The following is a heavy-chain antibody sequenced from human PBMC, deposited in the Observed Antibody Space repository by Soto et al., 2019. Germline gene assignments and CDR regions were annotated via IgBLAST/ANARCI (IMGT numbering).Heavy chain of an antibody. J-gene: IGHJ5*02. D-gene: IGHD3-10*01. CDR1: GFMFSSYA. Sequence: EVQLLESGGGLVQPGGSLRLSCAASGFMFSSYAMSWVRQTPGKGLEWVSAISGSADNTYYTDSVRGRFTTSRDNSRNTLYLQMNSLRAEDTAIYYCAKDLHSSGAYGWFDPWGRGTLVTVSS. CDR2: ISGSADNT. V-gene: IGHV3-23*01. CDR3: AKDLHSSGAYGWFDP.